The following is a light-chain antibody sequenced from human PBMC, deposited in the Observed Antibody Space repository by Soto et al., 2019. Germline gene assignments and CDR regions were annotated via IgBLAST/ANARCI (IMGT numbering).Light chain of an antibody. V-gene: IGKV3-20*01. CDR3: QQYGNSPRT. CDR2: GAS. CDR1: QTINRSF. Sequence: EIVLTQSPGTLSLSPGERVSLSCRASQTINRSFLAWYQQKLGQAPRLLIYGASSRATGVPDRFSGSGSGTDFTLTISRLEPGDFAVYYCQQYGNSPRTFGQGTKVDI. J-gene: IGKJ1*01.